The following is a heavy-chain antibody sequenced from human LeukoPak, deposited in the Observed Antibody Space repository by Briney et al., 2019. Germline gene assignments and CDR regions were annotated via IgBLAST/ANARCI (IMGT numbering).Heavy chain of an antibody. J-gene: IGHJ4*02. D-gene: IGHD1-26*01. CDR2: IYYSGST. Sequence: PSETLSLTCTVSGGSISSYYWNWIRQPPGKGLEWIGYIYYSGSTNYNPSLKSRVTISADTSKNQFSLSLTSVTAADAAVYYCARSGGTWSYNYWGQGTLVTVSS. CDR1: GGSISSYY. V-gene: IGHV4-59*01. CDR3: ARSGGTWSYNY.